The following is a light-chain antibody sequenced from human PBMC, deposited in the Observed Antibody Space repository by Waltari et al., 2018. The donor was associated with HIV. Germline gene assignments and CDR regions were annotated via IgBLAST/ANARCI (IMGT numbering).Light chain of an antibody. V-gene: IGLV1-51*01. Sequence: QSVLTQPPSVSAAPGQKITISCSGSSSNIGHNYVSCYHQLPGTAPKLLIYDNHKRPSGIPDRFSGSKSGTSATLGITGLQTGDEADYYCGTWDSSLSAGVFGGGTKVTVL. CDR2: DNH. J-gene: IGLJ2*01. CDR3: GTWDSSLSAGV. CDR1: SSNIGHNY.